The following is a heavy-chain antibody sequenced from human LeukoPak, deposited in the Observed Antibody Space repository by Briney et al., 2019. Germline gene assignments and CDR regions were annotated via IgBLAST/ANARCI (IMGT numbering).Heavy chain of an antibody. V-gene: IGHV3-48*02. CDR3: ARDIYWYLDL. Sequence: SGGSLRLFCAASGFTFSIYSMNWVRQAPGKGLEWVSYISSSSSTIYYADSVKGRFTISRENAKNSLYLQMNSLRDEDTAVYYCARDIYWYLDLWGRGTLVTVSS. CDR1: GFTFSIYS. J-gene: IGHJ2*01. CDR2: ISSSSSTI.